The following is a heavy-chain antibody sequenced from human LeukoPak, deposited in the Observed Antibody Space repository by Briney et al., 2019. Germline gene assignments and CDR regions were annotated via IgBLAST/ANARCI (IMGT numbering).Heavy chain of an antibody. Sequence: ASVKVSCKASGYTFTSYDINWVRQATGQVLEWMGWMNPNSGNTGYAQKFQGRVTMTRNTSISTAYMELSSLRSEDTAVYYCALSVLYYQGAVDPWGQGTLVTVSS. J-gene: IGHJ5*02. CDR2: MNPNSGNT. CDR3: ALSVLYYQGAVDP. V-gene: IGHV1-8*01. CDR1: GYTFTSYD. D-gene: IGHD2-8*01.